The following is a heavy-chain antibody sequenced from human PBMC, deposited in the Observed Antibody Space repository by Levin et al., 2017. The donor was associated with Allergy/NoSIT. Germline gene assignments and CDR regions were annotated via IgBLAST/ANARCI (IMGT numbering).Heavy chain of an antibody. D-gene: IGHD6-13*01. J-gene: IGHJ1*01. Sequence: GESLKISCAASGFTFSSYAMHWVRQAPGKGLEWVAVISYDGSNKYYADSVKGRFTISRDNSKNTLYLQMNSLRAEDTAVYYCARPPRASSSWRRVAEYFQHWGQGTLVTVSS. CDR1: GFTFSSYA. CDR2: ISYDGSNK. V-gene: IGHV3-30-3*01. CDR3: ARPPRASSSWRRVAEYFQH.